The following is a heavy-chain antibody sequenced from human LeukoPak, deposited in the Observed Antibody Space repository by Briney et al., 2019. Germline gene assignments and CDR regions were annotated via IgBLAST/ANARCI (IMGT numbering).Heavy chain of an antibody. CDR1: GYTFTSYY. Sequence: VASVKVSCKASGYTFTSYYMHWVRQAPGQGLEWMGIINPSGGSTSYAQKFQGRVTMTRDMSTSTVYMELSSLRSEDTAVYYCARDLNTGGYFDYWGQGTLVTVSS. CDR2: INPSGGST. V-gene: IGHV1-46*01. J-gene: IGHJ4*02. CDR3: ARDLNTGGYFDY. D-gene: IGHD1-14*01.